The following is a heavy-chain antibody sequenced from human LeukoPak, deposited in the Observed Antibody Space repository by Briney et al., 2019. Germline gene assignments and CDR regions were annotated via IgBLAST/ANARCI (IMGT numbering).Heavy chain of an antibody. CDR3: ASPGAFWGSYRY. V-gene: IGHV3-48*03. CDR1: GFTFSSYE. J-gene: IGHJ4*02. D-gene: IGHD3-16*02. Sequence: GGSLRLSCAASGFTFSSYEMNWVRQAPGKGLEWVSYISSSGSTIYYADSVKGRFTISRDNAKNSLYLQMNSLRAEDTAVYYCASPGAFWGSYRYWGQGTLVTVSS. CDR2: ISSSGSTI.